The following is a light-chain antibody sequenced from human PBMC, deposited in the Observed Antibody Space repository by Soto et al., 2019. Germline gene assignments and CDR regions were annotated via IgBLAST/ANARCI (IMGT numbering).Light chain of an antibody. V-gene: IGLV2-11*01. CDR3: CSYAGSYTFVV. J-gene: IGLJ2*01. CDR1: SSDAGGYNY. CDR2: DVS. Sequence: QSVLTQPRSVSGSPGQSVTSSCTGTSSDAGGYNYVSWYQQHPGKAPKLMIYDVSKRPSGVPDRFSGSKSGNTASLTISGLQAEDEADYYCCSYAGSYTFVVFGGGTKLTVL.